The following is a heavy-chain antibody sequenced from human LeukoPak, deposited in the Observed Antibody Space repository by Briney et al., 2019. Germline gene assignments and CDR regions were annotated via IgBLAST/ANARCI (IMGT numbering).Heavy chain of an antibody. D-gene: IGHD2-21*01. CDR1: GFTFSSYS. V-gene: IGHV3-48*01. Sequence: PGGSLRLSCAASGFTFSSYSMNWVRQAPGKGLEWVSYISSSSSTIYYADSVKGRFTISRDNAKNSLYLQMNGLRAEDTAVYYCARATGGSYCGGDCYYYGVDVWGQGTTVTVSS. CDR2: ISSSSSTI. CDR3: ARATGGSYCGGDCYYYGVDV. J-gene: IGHJ6*02.